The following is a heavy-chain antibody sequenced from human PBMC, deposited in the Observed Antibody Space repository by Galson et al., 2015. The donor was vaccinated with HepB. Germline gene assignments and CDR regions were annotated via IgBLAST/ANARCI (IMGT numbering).Heavy chain of an antibody. V-gene: IGHV3-30-3*01. D-gene: IGHD6-19*01. CDR2: ISYDGSNK. Sequence: SLRLSCAASGFTFSNYAIHWVRQAPGKGLEWVVVISYDGSNKYYADSVKGRFTISRDNPKNTLYLQMNSLRAEDTAVYYCATDGIAVAPSPNYYFDYWGQGTPVTVSS. J-gene: IGHJ4*02. CDR1: GFTFSNYA. CDR3: ATDGIAVAPSPNYYFDY.